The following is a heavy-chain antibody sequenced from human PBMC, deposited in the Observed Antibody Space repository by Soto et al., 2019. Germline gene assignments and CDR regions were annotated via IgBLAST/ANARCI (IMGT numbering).Heavy chain of an antibody. V-gene: IGHV4-59*02. CDR3: ARLAIYTAPDYYYSYMDV. D-gene: IGHD3-16*01. CDR2: ISYSGST. J-gene: IGHJ6*03. CDR1: GDSVNSYY. Sequence: QVQLKESGPGLVKPSETLSLTCTVSGDSVNSYYWSWIRQPPGKGLEWIGYISYSGSTNYSPFLKSRLIISLDTSKNQLSLKLSSVTAADTAVYYCARLAIYTAPDYYYSYMDVWGKGTTVTVSS.